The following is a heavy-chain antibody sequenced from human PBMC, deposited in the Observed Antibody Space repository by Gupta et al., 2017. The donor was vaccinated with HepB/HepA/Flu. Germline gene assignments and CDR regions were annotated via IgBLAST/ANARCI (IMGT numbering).Heavy chain of an antibody. V-gene: IGHV3-7*01. CDR3: ARLYNNDWHLDY. Sequence: EVQLVESGGGLVQPGGSLRLSCVASGFTFGNYWMTWVRQTPGKGLECVANIKQDGSEQYYVDSVKGRFTISRDNAENSLFLQMNSLRAEDTAVYYCARLYNNDWHLDYWGQGTLVTVSS. D-gene: IGHD6-19*01. J-gene: IGHJ4*02. CDR2: IKQDGSEQ. CDR1: GFTFGNYW.